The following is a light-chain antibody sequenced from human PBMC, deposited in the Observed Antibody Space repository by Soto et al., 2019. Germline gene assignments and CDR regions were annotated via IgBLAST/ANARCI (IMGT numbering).Light chain of an antibody. CDR2: GAS. CDR3: QQYGSSGT. J-gene: IGKJ5*01. CDR1: QSVSNNY. Sequence: IVLTQSPGTLSLSPGERATLCCRASQSVSNNYLAWYQQKPGQAPRLLIYGASNRATGIPDRFSGSGSGTDFTLTISRLEPEDFAVYYCQQYGSSGTFGQGTRLEIK. V-gene: IGKV3-20*01.